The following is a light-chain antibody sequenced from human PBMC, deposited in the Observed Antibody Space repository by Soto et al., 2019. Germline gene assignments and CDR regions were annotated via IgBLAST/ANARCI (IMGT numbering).Light chain of an antibody. Sequence: QLVLTQSPSASASLGASVKLTCTLSSGHSSYAIAWHQQQPEKGPRYLMKLDSDGSHTKGDAIPDRFSGSSSGAERYLTISSLQSEDEADYYGQTLGTGIHVVFGGGTKLTVL. CDR3: QTLGTGIHVV. CDR1: SGHSSYA. V-gene: IGLV4-69*01. J-gene: IGLJ2*01. CDR2: LDSDGSH.